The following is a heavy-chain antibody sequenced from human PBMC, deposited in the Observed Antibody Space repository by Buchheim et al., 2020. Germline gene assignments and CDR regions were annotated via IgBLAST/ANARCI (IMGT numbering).Heavy chain of an antibody. CDR2: ISSKSDGGTT. D-gene: IGHD1-14*01. CDR3: TGPNQFDY. J-gene: IGHJ4*02. V-gene: IGHV3-15*01. CDR1: GFTFSNAW. Sequence: EVQLVESGGGLVKPGGSLRLSCAASGFTFSNAWMSWVRQAPGTGLEWVGRISSKSDGGTTDYAAPVKGRFTISRDDSKNTLLLQMSSLKTEDTAVYYCTGPNQFDYWGQGTL.